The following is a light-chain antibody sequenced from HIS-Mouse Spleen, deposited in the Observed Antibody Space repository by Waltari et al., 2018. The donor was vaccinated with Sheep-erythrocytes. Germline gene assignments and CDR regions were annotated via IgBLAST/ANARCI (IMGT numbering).Light chain of an antibody. Sequence: QSALTQPRSVSGSPGQSVTISCTGTSSDVGGYNYVSWYQQHPGKAPKLMIYDVSKRPSGVPGRFAGSKAGNTASLTISGLQAEDEADYYCCSYAGSTRVFGGGTKLTVL. CDR1: SSDVGGYNY. CDR2: DVS. J-gene: IGLJ2*01. V-gene: IGLV2-11*01. CDR3: CSYAGSTRV.